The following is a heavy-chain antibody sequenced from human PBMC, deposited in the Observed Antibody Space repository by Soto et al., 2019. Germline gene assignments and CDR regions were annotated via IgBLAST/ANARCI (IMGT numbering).Heavy chain of an antibody. Sequence: RSLTCTVSGGSISSGGYYWSWIRQHPGKGLEWIGYIYYSGSTYYNPSLKSRVTISVDTSKNQFSLKLSSVTAADTAVYYCASTVAIGCSGGSCYYYYGMDVWRQGTTVTVSS. CDR2: IYYSGST. CDR3: ASTVAIGCSGGSCYYYYGMDV. D-gene: IGHD2-15*01. V-gene: IGHV4-31*03. J-gene: IGHJ6*02. CDR1: GGSISSGGYY.